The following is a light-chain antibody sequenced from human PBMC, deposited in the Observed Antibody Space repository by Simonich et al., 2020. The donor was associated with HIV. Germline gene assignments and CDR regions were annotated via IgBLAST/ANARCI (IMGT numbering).Light chain of an antibody. Sequence: DIVMTQSPDSLAVSLGERATINCKSSQSVSYSSNNKNYLAWYQQKPGQPPKLLIYWASTREYGVPDRFSGSGSGTDFTLTISSLQAEDVAVYSCQQYYSTPPTFGQGTKVEIK. V-gene: IGKV4-1*01. J-gene: IGKJ1*01. CDR3: QQYYSTPPT. CDR2: WAS. CDR1: QSVSYSSNNKNY.